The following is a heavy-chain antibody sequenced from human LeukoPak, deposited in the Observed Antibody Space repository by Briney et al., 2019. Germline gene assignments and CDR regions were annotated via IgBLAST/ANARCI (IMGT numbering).Heavy chain of an antibody. CDR2: ISYDGYYK. CDR3: TSAGAVTDSFVH. Sequence: GGSLRLSCAASGFTLRTYTMHWVRQAPGKGLEWVASISYDGYYKYYAESVKGPFIISRDNSKNTLYLQINGLRADDTTVYYCTSAGAVTDSFVHWGEGTLVIVSS. J-gene: IGHJ5*02. V-gene: IGHV3-30-3*01. CDR1: GFTLRTYT. D-gene: IGHD4-23*01.